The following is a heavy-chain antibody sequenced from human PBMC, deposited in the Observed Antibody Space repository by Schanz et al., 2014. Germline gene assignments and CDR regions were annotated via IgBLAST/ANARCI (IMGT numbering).Heavy chain of an antibody. J-gene: IGHJ3*02. Sequence: QVQLQESGPGQVRPSETLSLTCTVSGSDIRGFHWSWIRQSPVKGLEWIGRIYTSGSTNYNPSLKSRVTISVDTSKNHFPLRLSSVTAADTAVYYCARDVGGCSSSTSCYAFEIWGQGTMVTVSS. CDR3: ARDVGGCSSSTSCYAFEI. D-gene: IGHD2-2*01. CDR2: IYTSGST. V-gene: IGHV4-4*07. CDR1: GSDIRGFH.